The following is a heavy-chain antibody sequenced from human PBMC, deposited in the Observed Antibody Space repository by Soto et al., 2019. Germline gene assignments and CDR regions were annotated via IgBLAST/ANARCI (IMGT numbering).Heavy chain of an antibody. CDR1: TYTFSNYW. V-gene: IGHV5-51*01. Sequence: GESLKISCKGSTYTFSNYWIGWVRQMPGKAPEWMGLIYPPDSDTKYSPSFQGQVTTSADKSISTAYLRWSSLKASDTATYYCESLTYHNSYSGFDSWGQGTPVTVSS. D-gene: IGHD1-26*01. J-gene: IGHJ4*02. CDR2: IYPPDSDT. CDR3: ESLTYHNSYSGFDS.